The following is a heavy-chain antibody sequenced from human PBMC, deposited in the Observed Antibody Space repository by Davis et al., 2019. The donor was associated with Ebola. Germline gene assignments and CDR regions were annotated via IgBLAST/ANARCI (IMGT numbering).Heavy chain of an antibody. V-gene: IGHV3-7*01. CDR2: IKQGGNEK. J-gene: IGHJ5*02. Sequence: PGGPLRLSCAASGFTFSSYWMSWVRQAPGKGLEWVANIKQGGNEKYYVDSVKGRFIISRDDAKNSLYLQMNGLRVEDTAVYYCVRVYSGSYDPWGQGTLVTVSS. D-gene: IGHD5-12*01. CDR1: GFTFSSYW. CDR3: VRVYSGSYDP.